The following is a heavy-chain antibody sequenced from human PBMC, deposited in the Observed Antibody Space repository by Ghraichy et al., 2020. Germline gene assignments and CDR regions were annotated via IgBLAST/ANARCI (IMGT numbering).Heavy chain of an antibody. Sequence: SQTLSLTCAISGDSVSSNSAAWNWIRQSPSRGLEWLGRTYYRSKWYNDYAVSVKSRITINPDTSKNQFSLQLNSVTPEDTAVYYCARVGYFDWTPYYYYYYGMDVWGQGTTVTVSS. CDR1: GDSVSSNSAA. J-gene: IGHJ6*02. CDR3: ARVGYFDWTPYYYYYYGMDV. D-gene: IGHD3-9*01. CDR2: TYYRSKWYN. V-gene: IGHV6-1*01.